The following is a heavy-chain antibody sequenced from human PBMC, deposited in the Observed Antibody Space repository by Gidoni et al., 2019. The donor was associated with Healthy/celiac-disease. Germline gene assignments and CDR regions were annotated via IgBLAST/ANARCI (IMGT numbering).Heavy chain of an antibody. D-gene: IGHD3-10*01. V-gene: IGHV4-34*01. CDR1: GGSFSGYY. Sequence: QVQLQLWGAGLLKPSETLSLTCAVYGGSFSGYYWSWIRQPPGKGLEWIGEINHSGSTNYNPSLKSRVTISVDTSKNQFSLKLSSVTAADTAVYYCARGVWFRDWGQGTLVTVSS. CDR2: INHSGST. J-gene: IGHJ4*02. CDR3: ARGVWFRD.